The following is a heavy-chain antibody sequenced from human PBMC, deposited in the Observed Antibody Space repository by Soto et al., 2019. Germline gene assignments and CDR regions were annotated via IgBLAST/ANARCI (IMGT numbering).Heavy chain of an antibody. CDR1: GSTSTSYN. V-gene: IGHV1-2*02. Sequence: QVQLVQSGVRVKGPGDSVRVSCGASGSTSTSYNIPWVRQAPGQGLEWMGWINTRFGDTTYAQDFQGRVSMTRDMSISTVYMELSRLTSDDTAIYYCARNMDYYYGPGSGNGHGFWGQGTTVTVFS. D-gene: IGHD3-10*01. CDR3: ARNMDYYYGPGSGNGHGF. CDR2: INTRFGDT. J-gene: IGHJ6*02.